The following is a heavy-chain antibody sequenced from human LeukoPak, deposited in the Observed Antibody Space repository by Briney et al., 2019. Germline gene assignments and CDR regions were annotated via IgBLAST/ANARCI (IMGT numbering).Heavy chain of an antibody. D-gene: IGHD1-14*01. CDR3: ARDLNPQSIGMRAFDI. Sequence: ASVKVSCKASGYTFTNFYLHWVRQAPGQGLEWMGIINPTAGSTTYAQKFQGRVTMTRDMSTSTVYMELSSLRSEDTAVYFCARDLNPQSIGMRAFDIWGQGTMVTASS. CDR2: INPTAGST. J-gene: IGHJ3*02. CDR1: GYTFTNFY. V-gene: IGHV1-46*01.